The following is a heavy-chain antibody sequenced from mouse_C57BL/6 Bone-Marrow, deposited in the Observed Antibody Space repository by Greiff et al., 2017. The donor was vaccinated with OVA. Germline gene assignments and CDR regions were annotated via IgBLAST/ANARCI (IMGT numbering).Heavy chain of an antibody. D-gene: IGHD2-5*01. Sequence: QVQLQQPGAELVKPGASVKLSCKASGYTFTSYWMQWVNQRPGQGLEWTGEIDPSDSYTNSNQKFKGKATLTVDTSSSTAYMQLSSLTSEDSAVYYCARDSNYEGFAYWGQGTLVTVSA. CDR1: GYTFTSYW. J-gene: IGHJ3*01. CDR3: ARDSNYEGFAY. CDR2: IDPSDSYT. V-gene: IGHV1-50*01.